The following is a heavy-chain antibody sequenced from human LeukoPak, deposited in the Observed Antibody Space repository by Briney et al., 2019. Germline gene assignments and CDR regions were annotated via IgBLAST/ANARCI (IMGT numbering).Heavy chain of an antibody. V-gene: IGHV1-2*02. CDR2: INPNSGGT. J-gene: IGHJ6*03. Sequence: ASVKVSCKASGYTFTGYYMHWVRQAPGQGLEWMGWINPNSGGTNYAQKFQGRVTMTRDTSISTAYMELSRLRSDDTAVYYCARGRRPSPLIYFYYYYMDVWGKGTTVTISS. CDR1: GYTFTGYY. CDR3: ARGRRPSPLIYFYYYYMDV. D-gene: IGHD6-6*01.